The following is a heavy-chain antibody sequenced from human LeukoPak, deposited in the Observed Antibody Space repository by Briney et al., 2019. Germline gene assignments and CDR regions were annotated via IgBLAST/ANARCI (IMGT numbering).Heavy chain of an antibody. CDR2: INPNSGGT. CDR1: GYTFTGYF. CDR3: ARDLDGSSGCDY. V-gene: IGHV1-2*02. J-gene: IGHJ4*02. Sequence: GASVKVSFKASGYTFTGYFMHWVRQAPGQGLEWMGWINPNSGGTNYTQKFQGRVTMTSDTSISTASIELTRLRSDDTAVYYCARDLDGSSGCDYWGQGTLVTVSS. D-gene: IGHD6-13*01.